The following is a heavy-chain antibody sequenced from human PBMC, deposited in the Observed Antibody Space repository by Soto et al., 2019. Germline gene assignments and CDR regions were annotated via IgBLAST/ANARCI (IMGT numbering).Heavy chain of an antibody. CDR3: ARGYCVSSSCHSLDS. J-gene: IGHJ4*02. Sequence: QVQLVQSGAEVKTPGSSVTVSCKASGDTSTPYAISWVRQAPGQGLEWLGGIIPIAGTPTYAQKFQGRVTISEDRSTSTTSMELTRLPSEDTAVYYCARGYCVSSSCHSLDSWGQGTPVTVSS. D-gene: IGHD2-15*01. CDR1: GDTSTPYA. V-gene: IGHV1-69*14. CDR2: IIPIAGTP.